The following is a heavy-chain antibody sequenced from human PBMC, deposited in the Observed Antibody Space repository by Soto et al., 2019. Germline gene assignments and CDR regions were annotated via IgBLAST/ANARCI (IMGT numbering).Heavy chain of an antibody. CDR3: AKDITWGGEFQLLWGPMDV. D-gene: IGHD2-2*01. Sequence: GGSLRLSCAASGFTFDDYTMHWVRQAPGKGLEGVSLISWDGGSTYYADSVKGRFTISRDNSKNSLYLQMNSLRTEDSALYYCAKDITWGGEFQLLWGPMDVWGKGTTVTVSS. J-gene: IGHJ6*03. CDR1: GFTFDDYT. CDR2: ISWDGGST. V-gene: IGHV3-43*01.